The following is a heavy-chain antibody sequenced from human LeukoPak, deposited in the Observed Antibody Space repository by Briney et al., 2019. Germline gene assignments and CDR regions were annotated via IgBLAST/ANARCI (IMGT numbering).Heavy chain of an antibody. Sequence: GASVKVSCEASEDTFNGYYIHWVRQAPGQGLEWMGRINPNSGATNYAEKFQGRVIMTRDTSISTVYMELSRLRSDDMAVYYCASYYYDTSGYSYFDSWGQGTLVTVSS. J-gene: IGHJ4*02. CDR1: EDTFNGYY. CDR2: INPNSGAT. V-gene: IGHV1-2*06. D-gene: IGHD3-22*01. CDR3: ASYYYDTSGYSYFDS.